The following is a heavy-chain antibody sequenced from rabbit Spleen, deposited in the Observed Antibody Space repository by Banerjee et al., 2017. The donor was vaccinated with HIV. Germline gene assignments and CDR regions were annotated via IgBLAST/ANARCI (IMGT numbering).Heavy chain of an antibody. J-gene: IGHJ6*01. CDR3: ARDTATSFSSYGIDL. V-gene: IGHV1S40*01. D-gene: IGHD7-1*01. CDR1: GFDFSSSDY. CDR2: IIGSSGGFT. Sequence: QSLEESGGDLVKPGASLTLTCKASGFDFSSSDYMCWVRQAPGKGLEWISCIIGSSGGFTYSATWAKGRFTCSKTSSTTVTLQMTSLTVADTATYFFARDTATSFSSYGIDLWGQGTLVTVS.